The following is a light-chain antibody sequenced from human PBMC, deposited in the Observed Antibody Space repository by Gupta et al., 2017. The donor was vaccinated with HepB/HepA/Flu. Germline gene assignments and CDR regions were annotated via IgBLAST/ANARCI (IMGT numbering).Light chain of an antibody. Sequence: QSVLTQPPSASGTPGQRVSISCSGRNSNIGSKTVNWYKQHPVTAPKLLISNKNQRPSGDPDRFSGSNSGTSAALAISGLQSEDEADYYCAAWDASLKSVLFGGGTKLSVL. J-gene: IGLJ2*01. CDR3: AAWDASLKSVL. CDR1: NSNIGSKT. CDR2: NKN. V-gene: IGLV1-44*01.